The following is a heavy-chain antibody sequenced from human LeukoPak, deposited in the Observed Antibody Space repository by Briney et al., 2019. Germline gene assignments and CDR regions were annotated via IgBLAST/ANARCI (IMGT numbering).Heavy chain of an antibody. Sequence: GVLVTVSCTASGYTFTSYYMHWVRQAPGQGLEWMGIINPSGGSTSYAQKFQGRVTMTRDTSTSTVYMELSSLRPEDTAVYYCATTDPSRELYYFDYWGQGTLVTVSS. CDR1: GYTFTSYY. D-gene: IGHD1-7*01. J-gene: IGHJ4*02. CDR2: INPSGGST. CDR3: ATTDPSRELYYFDY. V-gene: IGHV1-46*01.